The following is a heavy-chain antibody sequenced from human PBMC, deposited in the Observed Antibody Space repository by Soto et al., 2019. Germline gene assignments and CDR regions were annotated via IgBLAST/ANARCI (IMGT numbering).Heavy chain of an antibody. CDR2: ISSSSSST. Sequence: GGSLRLSCAASGFTFSSYAMSWVRQAPGKGLEWVSTISSSSSSTYYADFVKGRFAISRDNSKNTLYLQVNSLRAEDTAVYYCASHPYFYDSRGWGQGTLVTVSS. CDR3: ASHPYFYDSRG. CDR1: GFTFSSYA. J-gene: IGHJ4*02. V-gene: IGHV3-23*01. D-gene: IGHD3-22*01.